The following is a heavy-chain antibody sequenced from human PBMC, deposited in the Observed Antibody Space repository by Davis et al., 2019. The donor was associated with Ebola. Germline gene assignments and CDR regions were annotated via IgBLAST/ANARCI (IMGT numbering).Heavy chain of an antibody. V-gene: IGHV3-23*01. D-gene: IGHD4-17*01. J-gene: IGHJ4*02. Sequence: GGSLRLSCEASAFTFSSYGMSWVRQAPGKGLEWVSSISGSGYTKQYAGSVEGRFTISRDNSKNTLSLQMNSLRADDTAIYYCAKGWVTTGTEFGSGGQGTLVTVSS. CDR1: AFTFSSYG. CDR2: ISGSGYTK. CDR3: AKGWVTTGTEFGS.